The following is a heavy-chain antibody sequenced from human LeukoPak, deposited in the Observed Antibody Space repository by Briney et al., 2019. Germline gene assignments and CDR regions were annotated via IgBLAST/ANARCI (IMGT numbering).Heavy chain of an antibody. CDR2: IYHSGGT. D-gene: IGHD3-10*01. CDR3: ARDTVTMVRGVTWFDP. V-gene: IGHV4-38-2*02. J-gene: IGHJ5*02. Sequence: SETLSLTCTVSGSSISSGYYWGWIRQPPGKGLEWIGSIYHSGGTYYNPSLKSRVTISVDTSKNQFSLKLSSVTAADTAVYYCARDTVTMVRGVTWFDPWGQGTLVTVSS. CDR1: GSSISSGYY.